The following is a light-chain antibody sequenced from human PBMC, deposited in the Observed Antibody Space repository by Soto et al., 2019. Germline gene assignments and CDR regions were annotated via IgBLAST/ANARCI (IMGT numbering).Light chain of an antibody. CDR1: TKDVGGYNY. J-gene: IGLJ6*01. Sequence: QSVLTQPAPVSGSPGQSITLSCAGNTKDVGGYNYVSWYQQHPGKAPKLIIFGVNNRPSGVSDRFSGSKSGNTASLTISGLRVEDEAAYYCNQYGVPGVRYLFGSGSILNVL. V-gene: IGLV2-14*01. CDR2: GVN. CDR3: NQYGVPGVRYL.